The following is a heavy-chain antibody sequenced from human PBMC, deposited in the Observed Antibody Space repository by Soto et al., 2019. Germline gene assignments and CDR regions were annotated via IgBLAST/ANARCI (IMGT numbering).Heavy chain of an antibody. V-gene: IGHV3-23*01. Sequence: EVQLLESGGGLVQPGGSLRLSCAASGFTFSSYAMTWVRQAAGKGLEWVSTIRARGDSTFYGDSVKGRCTISRDNSDNTVYLQMNSLKAEDTAVYYCAKGGYTTYFEYWAQGTLFTVSS. J-gene: IGHJ4*02. CDR2: IRARGDST. D-gene: IGHD5-18*01. CDR3: AKGGYTTYFEY. CDR1: GFTFSSYA.